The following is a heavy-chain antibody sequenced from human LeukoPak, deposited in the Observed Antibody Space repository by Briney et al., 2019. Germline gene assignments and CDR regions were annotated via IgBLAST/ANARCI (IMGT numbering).Heavy chain of an antibody. CDR3: ARMYYYDSSGHYGYNWFDP. Sequence: PSETLSLTCTVSGGSISSSSYYWGWIRQPPGKGLEWIGSIYYSGSTYYSPSLKSRVTVSVDTSKNQFSLRLTSVTAADTAVYYCARMYYYDSSGHYGYNWFDPWGQGTLVTVSS. CDR1: GGSISSSSYY. CDR2: IYYSGST. J-gene: IGHJ5*02. V-gene: IGHV4-39*01. D-gene: IGHD3-22*01.